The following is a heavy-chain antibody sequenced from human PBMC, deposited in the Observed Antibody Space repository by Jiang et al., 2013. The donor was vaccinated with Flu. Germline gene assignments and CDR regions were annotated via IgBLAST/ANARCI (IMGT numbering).Heavy chain of an antibody. J-gene: IGHJ6*02. V-gene: IGHV3-23*01. CDR2: ISGSGGST. Sequence: WVSAISGSGGSTYYADSVKGRFTISRDNSKNTLYLQMNSLRAEDTAVYYCAKVHYLATVTTNYYYYYGMDVWGQGTTVTVSS. D-gene: IGHD4-11*01. CDR3: AKVHYLATVTTNYYYYYGMDV.